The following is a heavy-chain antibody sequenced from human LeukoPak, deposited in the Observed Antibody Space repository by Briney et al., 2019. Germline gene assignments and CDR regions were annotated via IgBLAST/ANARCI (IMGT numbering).Heavy chain of an antibody. J-gene: IGHJ4*02. Sequence: GGSLRPSCAASTLTFSSYAMSWVRQAPGKGLEWVSGTTTSGGTTYYADSVKGRFTISRDNSKNTLSLQMTSLRAEDTAVYYCATARGGYWGQGTLVTVSS. CDR2: TTTSGGTT. CDR3: ATARGGY. D-gene: IGHD2-15*01. V-gene: IGHV3-23*01. CDR1: TLTFSSYA.